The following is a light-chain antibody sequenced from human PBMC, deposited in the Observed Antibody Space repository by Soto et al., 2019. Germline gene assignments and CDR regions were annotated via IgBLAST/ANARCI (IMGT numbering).Light chain of an antibody. CDR1: QDISNY. CDR3: QQYDNLPLT. V-gene: IGKV1-33*01. J-gene: IGKJ3*01. CDR2: DAS. Sequence: DIQMTQSPSSLSASVGDRVTITCQASQDISNYLNWYQQKPGKAPKLLIYDASNLETGVPSRFSGSGSGTAFTFTISSLQPEDIATHYCQQYDNLPLTFGPGTKVDIK.